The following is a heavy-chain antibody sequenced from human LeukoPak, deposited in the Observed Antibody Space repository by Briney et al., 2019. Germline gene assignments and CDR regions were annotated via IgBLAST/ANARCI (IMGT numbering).Heavy chain of an antibody. CDR1: GGSFSGYY. D-gene: IGHD6-13*01. CDR3: ARGTITAAGAPEFDY. V-gene: IGHV4-34*09. CDR2: INHSGST. J-gene: IGHJ4*02. Sequence: SETLSLTCAVYGGSFSGYYWSWIRQPPGKGLEWIGEINHSGSTNYNPSLKSRVTISVDTSKNQFSLWLSSVTAADTAVYFCARGTITAAGAPEFDYWGQGTLVTVSS.